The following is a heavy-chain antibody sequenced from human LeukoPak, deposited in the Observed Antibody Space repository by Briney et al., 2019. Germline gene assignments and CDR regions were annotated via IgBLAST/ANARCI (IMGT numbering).Heavy chain of an antibody. D-gene: IGHD3-22*01. J-gene: IGHJ3*02. CDR3: AKVTDYYDSSGYFDDAFDI. V-gene: IGHV3-23*01. CDR1: GFTFSNYT. Sequence: GGSLRLSCAASGFTFSNYTMNWVRQAPGKGLEWVSAISGSGGSTYYADSVKGRFTISRDNSKNTLYLQMNSLRAEDTAVYYCAKVTDYYDSSGYFDDAFDIWGQGTMVTVSS. CDR2: ISGSGGST.